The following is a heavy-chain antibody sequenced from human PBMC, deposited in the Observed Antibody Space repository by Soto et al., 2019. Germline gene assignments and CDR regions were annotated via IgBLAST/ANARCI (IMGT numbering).Heavy chain of an antibody. V-gene: IGHV3-74*01. D-gene: IGHD3-10*01. CDR3: ARGIFGSGTANDY. CDR1: GCTFSGSW. Sequence: EVQLVESGGGLVQPGGSLRLSCAASGCTFSGSWMHWVRQAPGKGLVWVSRINGDGSGISYADFVKGRFTISRDDAKNTLFLQMNGLRAEDTAVYYCARGIFGSGTANDYWGQGTLVTVSS. J-gene: IGHJ4*02. CDR2: INGDGSGI.